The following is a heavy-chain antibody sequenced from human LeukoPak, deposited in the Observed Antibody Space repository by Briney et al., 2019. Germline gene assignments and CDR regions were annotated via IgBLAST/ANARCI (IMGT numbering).Heavy chain of an antibody. Sequence: GGSLRLSCAASGFTFSSYSMNWVRQAPGKGLGWVSSISSSSSYIDYADTEKGRFTISRDNAKNSLYLQMNSLRAEDTAVYYCARAPAWYSSSWYYFDYWGQGTLVTVSS. CDR2: ISSSSSYI. J-gene: IGHJ4*02. CDR1: GFTFSSYS. V-gene: IGHV3-21*01. CDR3: ARAPAWYSSSWYYFDY. D-gene: IGHD6-13*01.